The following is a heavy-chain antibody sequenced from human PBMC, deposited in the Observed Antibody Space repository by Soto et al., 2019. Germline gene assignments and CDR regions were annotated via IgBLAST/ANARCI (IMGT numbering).Heavy chain of an antibody. CDR1: GFNVSSNF. CDR3: TRESLWSPSRFDP. V-gene: IGHV3-53*02. D-gene: IGHD2-21*01. J-gene: IGHJ5*02. CDR2: FYSGGTS. Sequence: EVQLVETGGGLIQPGGSLRLSCAVSGFNVSSNFMTWVRQAPGKGLEWVSVFYSGGTSYYADSVKGRFTISRDNSKNTFFLQMNNLRADDTAVYYCTRESLWSPSRFDPWGQGTLVTVSS.